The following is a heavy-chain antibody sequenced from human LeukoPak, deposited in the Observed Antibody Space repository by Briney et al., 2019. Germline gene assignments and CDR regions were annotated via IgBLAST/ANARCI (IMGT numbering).Heavy chain of an antibody. CDR1: GFTLSSYG. V-gene: IGHV3-30*18. CDR3: AKDLLCSSTSCYGSGYFDS. D-gene: IGHD2-2*01. J-gene: IGHJ4*02. Sequence: TGGSLRLSCAASGFTLSSYGMHWVRQAPGKGLEWVAIISYDGSNKYYVDSVKGRFTISRDNSKNTLYLQMNSLRPEDTAVYYCAKDLLCSSTSCYGSGYFDSWGQGTLVTVSS. CDR2: ISYDGSNK.